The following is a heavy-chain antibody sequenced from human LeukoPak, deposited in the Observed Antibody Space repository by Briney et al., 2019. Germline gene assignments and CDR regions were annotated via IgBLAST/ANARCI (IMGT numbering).Heavy chain of an antibody. CDR3: ARAAEDYFDY. CDR2: IYYSGST. Sequence: SETLSLTCTVSGDSISSTNYYWGWIRQPPGKGLEWIGSIYYSGSTYYNPSLKSRVTISVDTSKNQFSLKLSSVTAADTAVYYCARAAEDYFDYWGQGTLVTVSS. CDR1: GDSISSTNYY. J-gene: IGHJ4*02. V-gene: IGHV4-39*07.